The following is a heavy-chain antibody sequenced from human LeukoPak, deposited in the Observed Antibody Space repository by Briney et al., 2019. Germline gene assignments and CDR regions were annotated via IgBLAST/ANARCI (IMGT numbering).Heavy chain of an antibody. CDR2: ISSSGSTI. CDR3: PGKYSSSSVGY. D-gene: IGHD6-6*01. CDR1: GFTFSDYY. V-gene: IGHV3-11*04. J-gene: IGHJ4*02. Sequence: PGGSLRLSCAASGFTFSDYYVSWIRQAPGKGLEWVSYISSSGSTIYYADSVKGRFTISRDNAKNSQYLQMNSLGAEDTAVYYCPGKYSSSSVGYWGQGTLVTVSS.